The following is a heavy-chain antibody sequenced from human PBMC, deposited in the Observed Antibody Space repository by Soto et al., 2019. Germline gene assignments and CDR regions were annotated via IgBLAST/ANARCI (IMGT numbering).Heavy chain of an antibody. D-gene: IGHD5-12*01. CDR2: ISYDGSNK. Sequence: GGSLRLSCAASGFTFSSYGMHWVRQAPGKGLEWVAVISYDGSNKYYADSVKGRFTISRDNSKNTLYLQMNSLRAEDTAVYYCAKDHSGYDFGRDYWGQGTLVTVSS. CDR1: GFTFSSYG. CDR3: AKDHSGYDFGRDY. V-gene: IGHV3-30*18. J-gene: IGHJ4*02.